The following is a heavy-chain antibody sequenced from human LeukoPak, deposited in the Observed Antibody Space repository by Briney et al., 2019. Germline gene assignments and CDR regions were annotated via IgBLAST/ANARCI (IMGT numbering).Heavy chain of an antibody. V-gene: IGHV3-7*01. Sequence: GGSLRLSCGGSGFSLSSYWMSWVRQIPGKGLEWVANIKQDGSETNYVDSVKGRFTVSRDNAKNSQYLQMNSLRVEETGVYYCARDKVAGSMAGSNFDYWGQGTLVTVSS. CDR3: ARDKVAGSMAGSNFDY. J-gene: IGHJ4*02. CDR2: IKQDGSET. CDR1: GFSLSSYW. D-gene: IGHD6-19*01.